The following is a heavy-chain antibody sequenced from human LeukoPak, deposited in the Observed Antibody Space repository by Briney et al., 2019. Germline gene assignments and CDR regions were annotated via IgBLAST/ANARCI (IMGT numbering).Heavy chain of an antibody. J-gene: IGHJ3*02. Sequence: ASVKVSCKASGYTFTGYYMHWVRQAPGQGLEWMGIINPSGGSTSYAQKFQGRVTMTRDMSTSTVYMELSSLRSEDTAAYYCARDSSGWYFRDDAFDIWGQGTMVTVSS. CDR3: ARDSSGWYFRDDAFDI. D-gene: IGHD6-19*01. CDR1: GYTFTGYY. CDR2: INPSGGST. V-gene: IGHV1-46*01.